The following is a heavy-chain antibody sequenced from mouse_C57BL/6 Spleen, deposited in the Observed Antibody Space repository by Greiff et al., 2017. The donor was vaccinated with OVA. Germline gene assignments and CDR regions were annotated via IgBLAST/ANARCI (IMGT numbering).Heavy chain of an antibody. CDR1: GYTFTSYW. Sequence: QVQLKQPGAELVRPGSSVKLSCKASGYTFTSYWMHWVKQRPIQGLEWIGNIDPSDSETHYNQKFKDKATLTVDKSSSTAYMQLSSLTSEDSAVYYCARLPLGAMDYWGQGTSVTVSS. CDR2: IDPSDSET. V-gene: IGHV1-52*01. CDR3: ARLPLGAMDY. J-gene: IGHJ4*01.